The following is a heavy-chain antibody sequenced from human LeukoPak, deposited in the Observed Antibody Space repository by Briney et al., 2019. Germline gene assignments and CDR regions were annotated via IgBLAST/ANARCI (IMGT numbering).Heavy chain of an antibody. CDR1: GYTFTSYA. CDR2: INAGNGNT. CDR3: AREYRGYSYGRNWFDP. V-gene: IGHV1-3*01. Sequence: GASVKVSCKASGYTFTSYAMHGVRQAPGQRLEWMGWINAGNGNTKYSQKFQGRVTITRDTSASTAYMELSSLRSEDTAVYYCAREYRGYSYGRNWFDPWGQGTLVAVSS. D-gene: IGHD5-18*01. J-gene: IGHJ5*02.